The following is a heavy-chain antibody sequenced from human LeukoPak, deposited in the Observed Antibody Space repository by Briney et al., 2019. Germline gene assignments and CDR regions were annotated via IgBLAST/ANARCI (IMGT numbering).Heavy chain of an antibody. CDR1: GGTFSSYA. CDR3: ARGRFGEPSDY. J-gene: IGHJ4*02. CDR2: IIPIFGTA. D-gene: IGHD3-10*01. Sequence: SVTVSCKASGGTFSSYAISWVRQAPGQGLEWMGGIIPIFGTANYAQKFQGRVTVTADESTSTAYMELSSLRSEDTAVYYCARGRFGEPSDYWGQGTLVTVSS. V-gene: IGHV1-69*13.